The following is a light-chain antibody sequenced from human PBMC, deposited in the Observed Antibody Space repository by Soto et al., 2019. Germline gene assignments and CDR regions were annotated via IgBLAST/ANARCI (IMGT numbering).Light chain of an antibody. V-gene: IGKV3-15*01. CDR1: QSVSSN. J-gene: IGKJ4*01. Sequence: IVLTQSPATLSVSPGERATLSCRASQSVSSNLAWYQQKPGQAPRLLIYGASTRATDIPARFSGSGSGTEFTLTISSLQSEDFAVYYCQQHSNWPLTFGGGTKVDIK. CDR2: GAS. CDR3: QQHSNWPLT.